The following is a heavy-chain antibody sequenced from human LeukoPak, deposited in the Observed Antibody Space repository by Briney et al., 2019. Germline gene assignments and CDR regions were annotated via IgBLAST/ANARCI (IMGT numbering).Heavy chain of an antibody. CDR1: GGSFSGGSYY. D-gene: IGHD6-6*01. CDR2: IYYSGST. CDR3: ARMGYSSSSAPFDY. J-gene: IGHJ4*02. Sequence: SETLSLTCTVSGGSFSGGSYYWSWIRQPPGKGLEWIGYIYYSGSTNYNPSLKSRVTISVDTSKNQFSLKLSSVTAADTAVYYCARMGYSSSSAPFDYWGQGTLVTVSS. V-gene: IGHV4-61*01.